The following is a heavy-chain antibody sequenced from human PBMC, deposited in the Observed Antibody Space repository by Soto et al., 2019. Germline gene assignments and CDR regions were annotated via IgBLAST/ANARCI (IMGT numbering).Heavy chain of an antibody. CDR1: GYTFTSYG. V-gene: IGHV1-18*01. D-gene: IGHD6-19*01. CDR2: ISAYNGNT. CDR3: ARDLAVGLVDY. Sequence: QVQLVQSGAEVKKPGASVKVSCKASGYTFTSYGISWVRQAPGQGLEWMGWISAYNGNTNYAQKLRGRVTMTTDTSTSTAXXXLRSLRSEDTAVYYCARDLAVGLVDYWGQGTLVTVSS. J-gene: IGHJ4*02.